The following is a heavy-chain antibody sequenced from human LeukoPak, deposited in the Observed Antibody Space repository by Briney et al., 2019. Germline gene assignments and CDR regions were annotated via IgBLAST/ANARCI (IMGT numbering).Heavy chain of an antibody. CDR2: IIPIFGTA. CDR1: GGTFSSYA. V-gene: IGHV1-69*06. D-gene: IGHD6-19*01. J-gene: IGHJ4*02. CDR3: AREYSSDWSPGGGFDY. Sequence: SVKVSCKASGGTFSSYAISWVRQAPGQGLEWMGGIIPIFGTANYAQKFQGRVTITADKSTSTAYMELSSLRSEDTAVYYCAREYSSDWSPGGGFDYWGQGTLVTVSS.